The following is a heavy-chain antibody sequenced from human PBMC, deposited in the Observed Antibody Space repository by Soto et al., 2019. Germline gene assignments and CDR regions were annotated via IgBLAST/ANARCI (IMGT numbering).Heavy chain of an antibody. CDR2: INAGEGYT. Sequence: QVHLVQSGAEVKHPGASVRVSCKASGITYSTYAIHWVRQAPGQGLEWMGWINAGEGYTRYSQDSQGRVTLTTVTSASTTYMDLSNLTFEDTAVYYCARAISGYVTWGQGTQVTVSS. V-gene: IGHV1-3*01. D-gene: IGHD5-12*01. CDR1: GITYSTYA. J-gene: IGHJ5*02. CDR3: ARAISGYVT.